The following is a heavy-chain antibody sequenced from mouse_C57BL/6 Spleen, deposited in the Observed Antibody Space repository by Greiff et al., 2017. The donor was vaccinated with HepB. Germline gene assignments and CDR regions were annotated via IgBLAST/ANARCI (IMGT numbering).Heavy chain of an antibody. D-gene: IGHD2-4*01. CDR1: GFSLTSYG. V-gene: IGHV2-2*01. J-gene: IGHJ4*01. CDR2: IWSGGST. CDR3: ARAYYDYDGAMDY. Sequence: VKLMESGPGLVQPSQSLSITCTVSGFSLTSYGVHWVRQSPGKGLEWLGVIWSGGSTDYNAAFISRLSISKDNSKSQVFFKMNSLQADDTAIYYCARAYYDYDGAMDYWGQGTSVTVSS.